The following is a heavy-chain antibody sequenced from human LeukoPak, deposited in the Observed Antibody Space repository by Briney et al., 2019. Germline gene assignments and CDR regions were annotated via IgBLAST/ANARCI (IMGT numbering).Heavy chain of an antibody. CDR1: GDSVSSNSAA. V-gene: IGHV6-1*01. Sequence: SQTLSLTCAISGDSVSSNSAAWNWIRQSPSRCLEWLGRTYYRSKWYNDYAVSVKSRITIHPDTSKNQFSLQLNSVTPEDTAVYYCAREATVFHYYYYGMDVWGQGTTVTVSS. J-gene: IGHJ6*02. D-gene: IGHD4-17*01. CDR2: TYYRSKWYN. CDR3: AREATVFHYYYYGMDV.